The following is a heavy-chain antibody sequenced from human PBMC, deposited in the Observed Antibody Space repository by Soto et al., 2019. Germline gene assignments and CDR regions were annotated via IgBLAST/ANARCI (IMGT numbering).Heavy chain of an antibody. V-gene: IGHV1-46*01. Sequence: QVQLVQSGAEVKKPGASVKVSCKASGYTFTDYYMHWVRQAPGQGLEWMGIISPSGGSTYAHKFQGRVTVTRDTSTSTVYMELSSLRSEDTAVYYCARDGSSDWLTWFDPWGQGTLVTVSS. J-gene: IGHJ5*02. CDR1: GYTFTDYY. CDR3: ARDGSSDWLTWFDP. CDR2: ISPSGGST. D-gene: IGHD6-19*01.